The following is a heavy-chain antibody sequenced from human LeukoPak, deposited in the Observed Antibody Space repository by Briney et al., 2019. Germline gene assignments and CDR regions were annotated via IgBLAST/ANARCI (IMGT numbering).Heavy chain of an antibody. D-gene: IGHD6-19*01. CDR2: IRYDGSNK. J-gene: IGHJ6*02. V-gene: IGHV3-30*02. CDR1: GFTFSSYG. Sequence: PGGSLRLSCAASGFTFSSYGMHWVRQAPGEGLEWVAFIRYDGSNKYYADSVKGRFTISRDNSKNTLYLQMNSLRAEDTAVYYCAKSSAGAVAGKVYYYYGMDVWGQGTTVTVSS. CDR3: AKSSAGAVAGKVYYYYGMDV.